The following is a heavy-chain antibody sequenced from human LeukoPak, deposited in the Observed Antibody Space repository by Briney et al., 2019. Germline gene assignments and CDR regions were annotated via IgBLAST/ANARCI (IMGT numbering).Heavy chain of an antibody. CDR3: AKDSIVATHLFDY. J-gene: IGHJ4*02. CDR2: ISGSGGST. CDR1: GFTFSSYA. V-gene: IGHV3-23*01. D-gene: IGHD5-12*01. Sequence: GGSLRLSCAASGFTFSSYAMSWVRQAPGKGLEWVSAISGSGGSTYYADSVKGRFTISGDNSKNTLCLQMNSLRAEDTAVYYCAKDSIVATHLFDYWGQGTLVTVSS.